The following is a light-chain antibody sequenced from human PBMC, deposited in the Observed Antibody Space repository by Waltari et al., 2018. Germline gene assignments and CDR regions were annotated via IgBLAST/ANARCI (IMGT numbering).Light chain of an antibody. V-gene: IGKV1-5*03. CDR1: QSISSW. Sequence: DIQMTQSPSTLSASVGDRVTIPCRASQSISSWLAWYQQKPGKAPKLLIYKASSLESGVPSRFSGSGSGTEFPLTISSLQPDDFATYYCQQYNSYSLTFGQGTKVEIK. CDR3: QQYNSYSLT. J-gene: IGKJ1*01. CDR2: KAS.